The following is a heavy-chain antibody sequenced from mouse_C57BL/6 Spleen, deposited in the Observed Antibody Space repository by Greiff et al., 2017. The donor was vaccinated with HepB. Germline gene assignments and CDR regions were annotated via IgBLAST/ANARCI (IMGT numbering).Heavy chain of an antibody. CDR1: GYTFTSYW. CDR3: ARDGIYYGNPYWYFDV. J-gene: IGHJ1*03. D-gene: IGHD2-1*01. V-gene: IGHV1-7*01. CDR2: INPSSGYT. Sequence: VQLQQSGAELAKPGASVKLSCKASGYTFTSYWMHWVKQRPGQGLEWIGYINPSSGYTKYNQKFKDKDTLTADKSSSTAYMQLSSLTYEDSAVYDCARDGIYYGNPYWYFDVWGTGTTVTVSS.